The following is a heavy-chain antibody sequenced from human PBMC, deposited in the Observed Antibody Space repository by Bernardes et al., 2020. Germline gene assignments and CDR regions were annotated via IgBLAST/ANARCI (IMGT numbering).Heavy chain of an antibody. CDR3: ARGDGYNWFDP. CDR2: MNINSGNT. Sequence: ASVKVACKASGYTFTSYDINWVRQDTGQGLEWMGWMNINSGNTGYAQKFQGRLTMTSNTSISTAYMELSSLRSEDTAVYYCARGDGYNWFDPWGQGTLVTVSS. D-gene: IGHD5-12*01. J-gene: IGHJ5*02. CDR1: GYTFTSYD. V-gene: IGHV1-8*01.